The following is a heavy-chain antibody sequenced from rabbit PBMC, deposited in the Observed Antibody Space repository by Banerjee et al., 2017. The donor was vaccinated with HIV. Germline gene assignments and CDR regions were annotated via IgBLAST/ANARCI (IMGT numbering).Heavy chain of an antibody. CDR1: GFSFSSSYW. CDR2: IYTGSNGNT. CDR3: VRDQAGDADYGPYYLNL. D-gene: IGHD2-1*01. V-gene: IGHV1S45*01. J-gene: IGHJ4*01. Sequence: QEQLEESGGGLVKPEGSLTLTCTASGFSFSSSYWICWVRQAPGKGLEWIACIYTGSNGNTRYASWAKGRFTVSKTSTTVDLKMTSLTAADTATYFCVRDQAGDADYGPYYLNLWGPGTLVTVS.